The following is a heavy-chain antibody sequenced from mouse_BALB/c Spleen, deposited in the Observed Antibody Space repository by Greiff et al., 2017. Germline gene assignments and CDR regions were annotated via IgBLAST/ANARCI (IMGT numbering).Heavy chain of an antibody. D-gene: IGHD2-14*01. V-gene: IGHV5-17*02. CDR1: GFTFSSFG. CDR2: ISSGSSPI. J-gene: IGHJ3*01. Sequence: EVQGVESGGGLVQPGGSRKLSCAASGFTFSSFGMHWVRQAPEKGLEWVAYISSGSSPIYYADTVKGRFTISRDNPKNTLFLQMTSLRSEDTAMYYCARSRYDRDPFAYWGQGTLVTVSA. CDR3: ARSRYDRDPFAY.